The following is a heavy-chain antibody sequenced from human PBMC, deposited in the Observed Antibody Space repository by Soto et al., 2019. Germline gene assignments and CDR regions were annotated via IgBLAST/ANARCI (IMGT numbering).Heavy chain of an antibody. Sequence: PGWSLRISCAASGFIFSSYGMHWVRQAPGKGLEWVAVISYDGSKKYYEDSVKGRFTISRDNFKNTLFLQMNSLRAEDTAVYYCAKGYIAAAGVLDAFDIWGQGTVVTVSS. J-gene: IGHJ3*02. D-gene: IGHD6-13*01. CDR2: ISYDGSKK. CDR3: AKGYIAAAGVLDAFDI. V-gene: IGHV3-30*18. CDR1: GFIFSSYG.